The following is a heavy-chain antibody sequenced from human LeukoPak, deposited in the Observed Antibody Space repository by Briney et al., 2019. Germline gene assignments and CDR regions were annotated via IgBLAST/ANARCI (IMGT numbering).Heavy chain of an antibody. V-gene: IGHV4-59*01. CDR1: GGSISSYY. CDR2: IYYSGST. CDR3: ARGGDFWSGYSFPY. J-gene: IGHJ4*02. Sequence: SETLSLTCTVSGGSISSYYWSWIRQPPGKGLEWIGYIYYSGSTNYNPSLKSRVTISVDTSKNQFSLKLCSVTAADTAVYYCARGGDFWSGYSFPYWGQGTLVTVSS. D-gene: IGHD3-3*01.